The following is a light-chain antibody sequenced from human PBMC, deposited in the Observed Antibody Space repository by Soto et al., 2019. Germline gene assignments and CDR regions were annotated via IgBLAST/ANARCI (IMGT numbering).Light chain of an antibody. V-gene: IGKV3-20*01. CDR3: QQYGSSGT. J-gene: IGKJ1*01. CDR2: DAS. Sequence: EIVLTQSPGTLSLSPGERATLSCRASQSVSSYLAWYQQKPGQAPRPLIYDASNRATGIPARFSGSGSGTDFTLTISRLEPEDFAVYYCQQYGSSGTFGQGTKVDIK. CDR1: QSVSSY.